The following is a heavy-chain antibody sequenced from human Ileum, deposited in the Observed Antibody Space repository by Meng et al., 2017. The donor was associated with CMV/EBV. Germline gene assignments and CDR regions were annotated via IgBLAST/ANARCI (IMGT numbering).Heavy chain of an antibody. D-gene: IGHD6-13*01. CDR2: IWSDGSKN. CDR3: AREAYSSNWYPFDY. J-gene: IGHJ4*02. V-gene: IGHV3-33*01. Sequence: SGLTVSRYGMHWGRQAPGKGLEWVAVIWSDGSKNYYADSVKGRFTISRDNSKNTLYLQMSSLRAEDTAVYYCAREAYSSNWYPFDYWGQGTLVTVSS. CDR1: GLTVSRYG.